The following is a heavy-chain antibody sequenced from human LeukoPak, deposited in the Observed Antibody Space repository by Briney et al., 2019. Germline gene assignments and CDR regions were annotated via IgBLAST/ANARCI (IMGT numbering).Heavy chain of an antibody. J-gene: IGHJ5*02. CDR3: ARDPPRYCSSTSCYSWFDP. D-gene: IGHD2-2*02. CDR1: GGTFSSYA. CDR2: IIPIFGTA. V-gene: IGHV1-69*13. Sequence: SVKVSCKASGGTFSSYAISWVRQTPGQGLEWMGGIIPIFGTANYAQKFQGRVTITADESTSTAYMELSSLRSEDTAVYYCARDPPRYCSSTSCYSWFDPWGQGTLVTVSS.